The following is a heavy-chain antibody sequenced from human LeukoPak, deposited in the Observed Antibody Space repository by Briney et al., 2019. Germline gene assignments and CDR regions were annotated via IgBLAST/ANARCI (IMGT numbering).Heavy chain of an antibody. Sequence: GGSLRLSCAASGITFGNNWMHWVRQGPGKGLVWISRISGDGGGAIYADSVKGRFTVSRDNAKNTLYLQMNSLRAEDTAVYYCARDVPHNWFDTWGQGTLVTVSS. CDR3: ARDVPHNWFDT. CDR2: ISGDGGGA. V-gene: IGHV3-74*01. CDR1: GITFGNNW. J-gene: IGHJ5*02.